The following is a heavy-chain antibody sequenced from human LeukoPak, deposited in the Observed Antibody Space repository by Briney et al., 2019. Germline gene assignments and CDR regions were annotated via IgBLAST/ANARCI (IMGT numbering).Heavy chain of an antibody. D-gene: IGHD3-22*01. CDR1: GFTFSTYS. Sequence: GGSLRLSCAVSGFTFSTYSMNWVRQAPGKGLELVSYISSSSSTIYYADSVKGRFTISRDNAKNSLYLQMNSLRDEDTAVYYCAKDSDYYHSSGYYYAYFQHWGQGTLVTVSS. V-gene: IGHV3-48*02. CDR2: ISSSSSTI. CDR3: AKDSDYYHSSGYYYAYFQH. J-gene: IGHJ1*01.